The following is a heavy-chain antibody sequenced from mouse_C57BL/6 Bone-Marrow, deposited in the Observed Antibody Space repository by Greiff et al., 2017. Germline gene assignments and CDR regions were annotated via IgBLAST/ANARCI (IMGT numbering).Heavy chain of an antibody. CDR3: ARCATVVASVDY. J-gene: IGHJ2*01. V-gene: IGHV1-59*01. CDR2: IDPSDSYT. D-gene: IGHD1-1*01. CDR1: GYTFTSYW. Sequence: QVQLQQPGAELVRPGTSVKLSCKASGYTFTSYWMHWVKQRPGQGLEWIGVIDPSDSYTNYNQKFKGKATLTVDTSSSTAYMQLSSLTSEDSAVYYCARCATVVASVDYWGQGTTLTVSS.